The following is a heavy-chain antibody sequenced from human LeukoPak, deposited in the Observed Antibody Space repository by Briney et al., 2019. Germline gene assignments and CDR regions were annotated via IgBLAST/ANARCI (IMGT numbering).Heavy chain of an antibody. CDR3: ARVGYSSGWSSNNWFDP. Sequence: GGSLRLSCAASEFSVGSNYMTWVRQAPGKGLEWVSLIYSGGSTYYSDSVKGRFTISRDNSENTLYLQMNSLRAEDTAVYYCARVGYSSGWSSNNWFDPWGQGTLVTVSS. CDR1: EFSVGSNY. D-gene: IGHD6-19*01. J-gene: IGHJ5*02. V-gene: IGHV3-66*01. CDR2: IYSGGST.